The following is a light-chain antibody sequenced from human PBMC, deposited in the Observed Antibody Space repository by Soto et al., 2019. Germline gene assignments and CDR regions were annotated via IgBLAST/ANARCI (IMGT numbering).Light chain of an antibody. CDR1: SSDVGRYNY. J-gene: IGLJ1*01. V-gene: IGLV2-8*01. CDR3: SSYAGSNIYV. CDR2: GVT. Sequence: QSALTQPPSASGSPGQSVTFSCTGTSSDVGRYNYVSWYQQHPGKAPKLLIYGVTQRPSGVPDRFSASKSGNTASLTVSGLQDEDEGYYYCSSYAGSNIYVFGTGTKSPS.